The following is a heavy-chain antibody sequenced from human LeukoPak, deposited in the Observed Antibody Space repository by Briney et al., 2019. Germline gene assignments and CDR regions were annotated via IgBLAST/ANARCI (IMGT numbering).Heavy chain of an antibody. J-gene: IGHJ4*02. D-gene: IGHD6-19*01. CDR3: ARDEGNTGWYTFDY. V-gene: IGHV6-1*01. CDR2: TYYRSKWYN. CDR1: GDSVSSNNGA. Sequence: SPTPSLTCVISGDSVSSNNGAWNWIRQSPSRGLEWLGRTYYRSKWYNDYAVSMKGRITINPDTSKNQFSLQLNSVTPEDTAVYYCARDEGNTGWYTFDYWGQGTLVTVSS.